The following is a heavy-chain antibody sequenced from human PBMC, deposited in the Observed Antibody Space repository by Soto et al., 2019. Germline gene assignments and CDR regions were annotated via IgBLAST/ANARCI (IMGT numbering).Heavy chain of an antibody. CDR1: GGSISSSIW. J-gene: IGHJ5*02. CDR3: ARVPSP. Sequence: PSETLSLTCAVSGGSISSSIWWSWVRQPPGKGLEWIGDIHHSGSTNYNPSLKSRVSISVDRSKNQFSLKLSSVTAADTAVYYCARVPSPWGQGTLVTVSS. V-gene: IGHV4-4*02. CDR2: IHHSGST.